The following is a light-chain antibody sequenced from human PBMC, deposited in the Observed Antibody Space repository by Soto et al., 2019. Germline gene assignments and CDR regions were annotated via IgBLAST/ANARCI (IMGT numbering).Light chain of an antibody. CDR1: QSLVHSDGNTY. CDR2: KVS. V-gene: IGKV2-24*01. Sequence: DIVLTQTPLSSPVTLGQPASISCRSSQSLVHSDGNTYLSWFHQRPGQPPSLLIVKVSNRFSGGPDRFSGSGAGTDFTLKINRVEAEDVGIYFCMQATQYRPYTFGQGTKLEIK. J-gene: IGKJ2*01. CDR3: MQATQYRPYT.